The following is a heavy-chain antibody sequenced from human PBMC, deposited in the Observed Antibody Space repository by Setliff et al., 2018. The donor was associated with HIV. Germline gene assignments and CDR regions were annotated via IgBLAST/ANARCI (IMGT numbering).Heavy chain of an antibody. CDR1: GYTFTNYV. Sequence: ASVKVSCKASGYTFTNYVMYWVRQAPGQRLEWMGWINADNGNTKYSQKFQGRVTISRDTSASTAYMELSSLGSEDTAVYYCARQFSSSWYVFDYWGQGALVTVSS. CDR2: INADNGNT. CDR3: ARQFSSSWYVFDY. D-gene: IGHD6-13*01. J-gene: IGHJ4*01. V-gene: IGHV1-3*01.